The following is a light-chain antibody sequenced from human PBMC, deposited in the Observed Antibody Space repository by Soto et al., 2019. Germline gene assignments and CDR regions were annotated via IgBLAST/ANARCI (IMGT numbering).Light chain of an antibody. V-gene: IGLV2-14*01. CDR3: SSYTTSSTVV. Sequence: QSALTQPASVSGSPGQSITISCTGTSSDVGAYGYVSWYQQHPGKVPKLMIYEVSYRPSGVSNRFSGSKSGNAASLTISGLQAEDEADYYCSSYTTSSTVVFGGGTQLTVL. CDR1: SSDVGAYGY. J-gene: IGLJ2*01. CDR2: EVS.